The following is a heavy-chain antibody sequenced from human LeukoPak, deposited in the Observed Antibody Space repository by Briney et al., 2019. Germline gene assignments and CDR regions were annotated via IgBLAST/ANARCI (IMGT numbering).Heavy chain of an antibody. D-gene: IGHD3-3*01. CDR2: INPSGGST. Sequence: ASVKVSCKACGYTFTSYYMHWVRQGPGQGLEWMGIINPSGGSTSYAQKFQGRVAMTRDTSTSTVYMELSSLRSEDTAVYYCARTVWSGILQISYGMDVWGQGTTVTVSS. J-gene: IGHJ6*02. V-gene: IGHV1-46*01. CDR3: ARTVWSGILQISYGMDV. CDR1: GYTFTSYY.